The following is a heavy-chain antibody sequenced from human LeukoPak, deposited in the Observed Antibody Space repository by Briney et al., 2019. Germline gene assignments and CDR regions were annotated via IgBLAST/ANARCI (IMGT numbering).Heavy chain of an antibody. V-gene: IGHV3-48*03. D-gene: IGHD1-14*01. J-gene: IGHJ4*02. CDR2: ISSSGSTI. CDR1: GFTFSSYE. CDR3: ARDPGGPRLYYDY. Sequence: PGGSLRLSCAASGFTFSSYEMNWVRQAPGKELEWVSYISSSGSTIYYADSVKGRFTISRDNAKNSLYLQMNSLRAEDTAVYYCARDPGGPRLYYDYWGQGTLVTVSS.